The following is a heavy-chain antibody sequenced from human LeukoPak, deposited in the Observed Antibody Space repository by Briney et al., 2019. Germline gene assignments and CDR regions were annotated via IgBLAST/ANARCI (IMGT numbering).Heavy chain of an antibody. V-gene: IGHV3-23*01. Sequence: ETLSLTCAVYGGSFSGYYWSWIRQPPGKGLEWVSAISGSGGSTYYADSVKGRFTISRDNSKNTLYLQMNSLRAEDTAVYYCAKGSYCSSTSCPPSYYYYGMDVWDQGTTVTVSS. J-gene: IGHJ6*02. CDR3: AKGSYCSSTSCPPSYYYYGMDV. D-gene: IGHD2-2*01. CDR1: GGSFSGYY. CDR2: ISGSGGST.